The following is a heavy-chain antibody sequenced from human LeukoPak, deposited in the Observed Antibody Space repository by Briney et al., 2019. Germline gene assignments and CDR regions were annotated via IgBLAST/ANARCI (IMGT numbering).Heavy chain of an antibody. J-gene: IGHJ4*02. Sequence: ASVKVSYKASGYTLTRYYMHLVRQAPGQGLEWMGRINPNSGGANYAQKFQGRVTMTRDTSISTVFMELSRLRSDDTAGYYCFSCGFGSGGSCYSGSFDYCGQGSLVTVSS. CDR1: GYTLTRYY. CDR3: FSCGFGSGGSCYSGSFDY. V-gene: IGHV1-2*06. D-gene: IGHD2-15*01. CDR2: INPNSGGA.